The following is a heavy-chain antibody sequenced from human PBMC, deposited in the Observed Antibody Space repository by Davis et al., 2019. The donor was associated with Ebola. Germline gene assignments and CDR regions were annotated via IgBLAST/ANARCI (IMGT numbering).Heavy chain of an antibody. D-gene: IGHD2-21*01. Sequence: GESLKISCAASGFTFSSYAMSWVRQAPGKGLEWVSAISGSGGSTYYADSVKGRFTISRDNSKNTLYLQMNSLRAEDTAVYYCAKDLTVKAYCGGDCYSYYFDYWGQGTLVTVSS. CDR2: ISGSGGST. CDR3: AKDLTVKAYCGGDCYSYYFDY. CDR1: GFTFSSYA. V-gene: IGHV3-23*01. J-gene: IGHJ4*02.